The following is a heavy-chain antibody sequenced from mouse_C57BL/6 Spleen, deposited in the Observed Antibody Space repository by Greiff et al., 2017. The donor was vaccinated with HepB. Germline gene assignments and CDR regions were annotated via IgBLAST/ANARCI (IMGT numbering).Heavy chain of an antibody. CDR1: GYTFTSYW. CDR2: IDPSDSET. J-gene: IGHJ2*01. Sequence: QVQLQQPGAELVKPGASVKMSCKASGYTFTSYWMHWVKQRPMQGLEWIGNIDPSDSETHYNQKFKDKATLTVDKSSSTAYMQLSSLTSEDSAVYYCARKAYYSNSCFDYWGQGTTLTVSS. V-gene: IGHV1-52*01. CDR3: ARKAYYSNSCFDY. D-gene: IGHD2-5*01.